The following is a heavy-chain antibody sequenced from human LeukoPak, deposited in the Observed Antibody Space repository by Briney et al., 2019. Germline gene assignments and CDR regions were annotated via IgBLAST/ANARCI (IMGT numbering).Heavy chain of an antibody. V-gene: IGHV3-74*01. Sequence: GGSLRLSCAASGFAFSNYWMHWVRQVPGRGLVWVSRITRDGSGANYADSVKGRFTISRDNARSTLYLQMNSLRAEDTAVYYCARDGDGYNFDYWGQGALVIVSS. D-gene: IGHD5-24*01. CDR3: ARDGDGYNFDY. J-gene: IGHJ4*02. CDR1: GFAFSNYW. CDR2: ITRDGSGA.